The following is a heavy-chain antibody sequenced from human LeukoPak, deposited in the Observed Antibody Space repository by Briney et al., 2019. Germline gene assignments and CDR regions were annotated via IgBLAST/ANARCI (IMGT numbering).Heavy chain of an antibody. CDR3: ARRTYSSGWSGLDY. Sequence: ASETLSLTCTVSGGSISGSSYYWGWIRQPPGKGLEWIGSIYYSGSTYYNPSLKSRVTISVGTSKNQFSLKLSSVTAADTAVYYCARRTYSSGWSGLDYWGQGTLVTVSS. V-gene: IGHV4-39*01. CDR2: IYYSGST. J-gene: IGHJ4*02. D-gene: IGHD6-19*01. CDR1: GGSISGSSYY.